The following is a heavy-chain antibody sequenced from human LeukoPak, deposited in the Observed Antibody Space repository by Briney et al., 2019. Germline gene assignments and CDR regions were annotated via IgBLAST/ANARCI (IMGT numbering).Heavy chain of an antibody. CDR2: INWNGDST. V-gene: IGHV3-20*04. CDR3: ARGGRGS. Sequence: GGSLRLSCAASGFTFSSNWMHWVRQGLGKGLEWVSGINWNGDSTGYADSVKGRFTISRDNAKNSLYLQMNSLRAEDTALYYCARGGRGSWGQGTPVTVSS. J-gene: IGHJ4*02. CDR1: GFTFSSNW. D-gene: IGHD5-12*01.